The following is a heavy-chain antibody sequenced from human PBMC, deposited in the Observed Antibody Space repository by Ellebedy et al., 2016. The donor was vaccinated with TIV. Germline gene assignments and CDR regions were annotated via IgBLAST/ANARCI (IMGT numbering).Heavy chain of an antibody. D-gene: IGHD1-26*01. V-gene: IGHV3-15*07. J-gene: IGHJ5*02. Sequence: GESLKISCAASGFTFSNAWMNWVRQAPGKGLEWVGRIKSKTDGGTTDYAAPVKGRFTIPRDDSKNTLYLQMNSLKTEDTAVYYCTTDPVGATNGWFDPWGQGTLVTVSS. CDR3: TTDPVGATNGWFDP. CDR1: GFTFSNAW. CDR2: IKSKTDGGTT.